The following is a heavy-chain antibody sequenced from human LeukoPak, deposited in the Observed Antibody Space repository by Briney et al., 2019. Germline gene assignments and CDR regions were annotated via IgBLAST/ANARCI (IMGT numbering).Heavy chain of an antibody. J-gene: IGHJ4*02. V-gene: IGHV4-39*01. CDR1: DGSISSSSYY. Sequence: PSETLSLTCTVSDGSISSSSYYWGWIRQPPGKGLEWIGSIYYSGSTYYNPSLKSRVTIYVDTSKNQFSLKLSSVTAADTAVYYCARHLRYLQYLDYWGQGTLVTVSS. CDR2: IYYSGST. D-gene: IGHD5-24*01. CDR3: ARHLRYLQYLDY.